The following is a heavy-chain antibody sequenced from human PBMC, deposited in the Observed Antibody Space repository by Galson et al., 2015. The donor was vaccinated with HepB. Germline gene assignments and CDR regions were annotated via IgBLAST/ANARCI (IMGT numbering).Heavy chain of an antibody. CDR1: GFTYNTYA. CDR2: ISGSAQST. CDR3: ARGACSTNNCFPFDH. Sequence: SLRLSCAASGFTYNTYAMAWVRQSPGKGLEWVSSISGSAQSTDYADSVKGRFIISRDNSKNTVYLQINSLRVEDTAVYYCARGACSTNNCFPFDHWGQGNLVTVSS. V-gene: IGHV3-23*01. D-gene: IGHD2-2*01. J-gene: IGHJ4*02.